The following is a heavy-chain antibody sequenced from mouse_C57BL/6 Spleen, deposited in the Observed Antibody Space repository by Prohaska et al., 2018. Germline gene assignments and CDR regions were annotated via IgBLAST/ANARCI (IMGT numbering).Heavy chain of an antibody. Sequence: EVKLLQSGGGLVQPGGSLKLSCAASGIDFSRYWMSWVRRAPGKGIEWIGEFNPDSSTINYAPSLKDKFIISRDNAKNTLYLQMSKVRSEDTALYYCASPNWDWYFDVWGTGTTVTVSS. CDR2: FNPDSSTI. V-gene: IGHV4-1*01. CDR1: GIDFSRYW. CDR3: ASPNWDWYFDV. J-gene: IGHJ1*03. D-gene: IGHD4-1*01.